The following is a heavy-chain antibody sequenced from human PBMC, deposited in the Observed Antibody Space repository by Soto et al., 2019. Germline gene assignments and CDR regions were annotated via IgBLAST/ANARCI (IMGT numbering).Heavy chain of an antibody. CDR3: AKGITMIVVVMNYGMDV. Sequence: GGSLRLSCAASGFTFSSYGMHWVRQAPGKGLEWVAVISYDGSNKYYADSVKGRFTISRDNSKNTLYLQMNSLRAEDTAVHYCAKGITMIVVVMNYGMDVWGQGTTVTVSS. J-gene: IGHJ6*02. CDR2: ISYDGSNK. V-gene: IGHV3-30*18. CDR1: GFTFSSYG. D-gene: IGHD3-22*01.